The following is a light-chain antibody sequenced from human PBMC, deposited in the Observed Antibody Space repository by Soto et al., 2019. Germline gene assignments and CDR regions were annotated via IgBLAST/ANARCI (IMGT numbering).Light chain of an antibody. CDR3: QHYATPPTT. V-gene: IGKV3-20*01. Sequence: EFVLTQSPGTLSLSQGERATLSCWASEKFYSSHLAWYQQKPGQPPMLLIFAASSRATGIPDRFSVSGSGSYFPLTISILEAEDSTVYFYQHYATPPTTFGQGARL. CDR1: EKFYSSH. CDR2: AAS. J-gene: IGKJ5*01.